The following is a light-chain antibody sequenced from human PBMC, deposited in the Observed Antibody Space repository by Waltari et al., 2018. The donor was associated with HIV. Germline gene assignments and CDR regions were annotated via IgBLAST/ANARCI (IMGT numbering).Light chain of an antibody. Sequence: YVLTQLPSVSVAPGQTARITCGGNNIGTKSVHWYQKKPGQAPVLVVYDDSDRPSGIPGRFSGSNSGNTATLTISRVEAVDEADYYCQVWDSTSDHPGVFGGGTKLTVL. CDR3: QVWDSTSDHPGV. V-gene: IGLV3-21*02. J-gene: IGLJ2*01. CDR1: NIGTKS. CDR2: DDS.